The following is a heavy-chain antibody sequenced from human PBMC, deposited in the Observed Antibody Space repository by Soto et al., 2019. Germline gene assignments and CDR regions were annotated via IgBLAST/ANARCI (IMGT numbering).Heavy chain of an antibody. D-gene: IGHD3-10*01. Sequence: DVQLLESGGNLVKPGGSLTLSCSASGFTLSSYAMSWVRQAPGKGLEWVSSISAGGDMTYNSDSVKGRFTISRDNANHAVFLQMHNLILEDTALYYCARGDRGGSGSPASYYYSGWDVWGQGATVTVS. V-gene: IGHV3-23*01. CDR2: ISAGGDMT. CDR3: ARGDRGGSGSPASYYYSGWDV. J-gene: IGHJ6*02. CDR1: GFTLSSYA.